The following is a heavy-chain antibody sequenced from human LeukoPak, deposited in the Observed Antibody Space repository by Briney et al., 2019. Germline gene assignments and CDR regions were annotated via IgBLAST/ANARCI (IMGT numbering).Heavy chain of an antibody. J-gene: IGHJ3*02. Sequence: HPGGSLRLSCAASGFTFSSYGMHWVRQAPGKGLEWVAVISYDGSNKYYADSVKGRFTISRDNSKNTLYLQMNSLRAEDTAVYYCAKDWLSDILTGYYGDDAFDIWGQGTMVTVSS. D-gene: IGHD3-9*01. CDR3: AKDWLSDILTGYYGDDAFDI. V-gene: IGHV3-30*18. CDR1: GFTFSSYG. CDR2: ISYDGSNK.